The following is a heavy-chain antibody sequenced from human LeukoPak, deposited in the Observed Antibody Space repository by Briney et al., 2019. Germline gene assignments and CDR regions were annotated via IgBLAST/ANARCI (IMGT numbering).Heavy chain of an antibody. Sequence: SETLSLTCTVSGGSISSYYWSWIRQPPGKGLEWIGYIYYSGSTNYNPSLKSRVTISVDTSKNQFSLKLSSVTAADTAVYYCARAFPPTLDAFDIWGQGTMVTVSS. CDR2: IYYSGST. V-gene: IGHV4-59*01. CDR1: GGSISSYY. J-gene: IGHJ3*02. D-gene: IGHD2-21*01. CDR3: ARAFPPTLDAFDI.